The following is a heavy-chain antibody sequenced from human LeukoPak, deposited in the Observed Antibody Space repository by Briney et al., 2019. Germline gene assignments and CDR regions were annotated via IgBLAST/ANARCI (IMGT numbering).Heavy chain of an antibody. V-gene: IGHV3-23*01. Sequence: GGSLRLSCAASGFTFSSYGMSCVRHAPGKGLEWVSAISGSGGSTYYADSVRGRFTISRDNSKNTLYLQMNSLRAEDTAVYYCAKDARPHYDILTGYLAGWGQGTLVTVSS. CDR3: AKDARPHYDILTGYLAG. J-gene: IGHJ4*02. D-gene: IGHD3-9*01. CDR2: ISGSGGST. CDR1: GFTFSSYG.